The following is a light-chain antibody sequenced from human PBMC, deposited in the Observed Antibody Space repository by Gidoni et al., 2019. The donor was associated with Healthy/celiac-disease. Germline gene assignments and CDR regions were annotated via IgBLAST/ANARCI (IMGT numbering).Light chain of an antibody. CDR3: QSYDSSLSGRYV. CDR1: SSNIGAGYD. Sequence: QSVLTQPPSVSGAPGQRVTISCTGSSSNIGAGYDVDWYQQLPGTAPKLLIYGNSNRPSGVPDRFSGSKSGTSASLAITGLQAEDEADYYCQSYDSSLSGRYVFGTGTKVTVL. J-gene: IGLJ1*01. CDR2: GNS. V-gene: IGLV1-40*01.